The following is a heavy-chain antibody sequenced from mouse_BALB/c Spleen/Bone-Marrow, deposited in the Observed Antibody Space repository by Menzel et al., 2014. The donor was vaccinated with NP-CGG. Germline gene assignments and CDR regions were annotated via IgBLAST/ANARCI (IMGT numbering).Heavy chain of an antibody. CDR2: IDPYDSET. J-gene: IGHJ4*01. Sequence: QVQLQQSGAELVRPGASVKLSCKASGYTFTSYWMNWVKQRPEQGLEWIGRIDPYDSETHYNQKFRDKAILTVGKSSRIAFMQLSRLTSEDSAVYYCARSPDTYPSMDYWGQGTSVTVSS. V-gene: IGHV1-52*01. CDR3: ARSPDTYPSMDY. CDR1: GYTFTSYW.